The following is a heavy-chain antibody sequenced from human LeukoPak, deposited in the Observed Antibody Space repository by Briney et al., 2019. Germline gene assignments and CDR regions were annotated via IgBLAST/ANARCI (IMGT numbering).Heavy chain of an antibody. J-gene: IGHJ6*03. Sequence: GGSLRLSCATSGFRLYNLAFHWVRQAPGKGQEWVSLISHDENTKKYADSVKGRFIISRDNSKNTLYLQMNSLRAEDTAVYYCAKDKQLDYYNYYIDVWGKGTTVTISS. CDR1: GFRLYNLA. V-gene: IGHV3-30*18. D-gene: IGHD2-2*03. CDR2: ISHDENTK. CDR3: AKDKQLDYYNYYIDV.